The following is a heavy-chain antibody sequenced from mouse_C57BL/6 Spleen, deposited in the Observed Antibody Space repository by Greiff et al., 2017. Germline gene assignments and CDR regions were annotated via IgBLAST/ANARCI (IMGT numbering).Heavy chain of an antibody. CDR3: ARWKHDGSLFAY. CDR1: YFAFLASA. Sequence: LQQSGAELVRPGSSVKLSCKDSYFAFLASAMHWVKQRPGHGLVWIGSFTMYSDASEYSEDFKGKATLIATTTSGTAYMELSSLTSADSAVYYCARWKHDGSLFAYWGQGTLVTVSA. J-gene: IGHJ3*01. V-gene: IGHV1-49*01. CDR2: FTMYSDAS. D-gene: IGHD2-3*01.